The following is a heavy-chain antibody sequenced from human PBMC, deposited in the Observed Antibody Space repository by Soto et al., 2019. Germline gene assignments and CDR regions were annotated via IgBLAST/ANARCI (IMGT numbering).Heavy chain of an antibody. V-gene: IGHV5-51*01. CDR2: IYPGDSDT. Sequence: GESLKISCKGSGYSFTSYWIGWVRQMPGKGLEWMGIIYPGDSDTRYSPSFQGQVTISADKSISNAYLQWSSLKASDTAMYYCARQFDYYDSSGYLNWFDPWGQGTLVTVSS. CDR1: GYSFTSYW. CDR3: ARQFDYYDSSGYLNWFDP. D-gene: IGHD3-22*01. J-gene: IGHJ5*02.